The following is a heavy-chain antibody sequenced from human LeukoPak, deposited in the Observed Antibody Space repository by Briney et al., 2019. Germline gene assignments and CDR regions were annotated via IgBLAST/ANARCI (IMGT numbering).Heavy chain of an antibody. Sequence: GGSLRLSCAASGFTFSSYEMNWVSQAPGKGLEWVSYISSSGSTIYYADSVKGRFTISRDNAKNSLYLQMNSLRAEDTAVYYCARGEDYCSSTSCYLPVDYWGQGTLVTVSS. CDR3: ARGEDYCSSTSCYLPVDY. CDR1: GFTFSSYE. D-gene: IGHD2-2*01. CDR2: ISSSGSTI. V-gene: IGHV3-48*03. J-gene: IGHJ4*02.